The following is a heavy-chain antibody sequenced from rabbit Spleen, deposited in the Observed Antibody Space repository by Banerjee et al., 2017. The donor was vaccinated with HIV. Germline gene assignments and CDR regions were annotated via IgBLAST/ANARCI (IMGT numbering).Heavy chain of an antibody. Sequence: QEQLVESGGGLIQPGGSLKLTCTASGFSFSNSYYMCWVRQAPGKGLECIACIYAGSSGSTYYASWAKGRFTISKTSSTTVTLQMTSLTAADTATYFCARDLTSVIGWNFNLWGQGTLVTVS. CDR3: ARDLTSVIGWNFNL. CDR2: IYAGSSGST. D-gene: IGHD1-1*01. J-gene: IGHJ4*01. CDR1: GFSFSNSYY. V-gene: IGHV1S45*01.